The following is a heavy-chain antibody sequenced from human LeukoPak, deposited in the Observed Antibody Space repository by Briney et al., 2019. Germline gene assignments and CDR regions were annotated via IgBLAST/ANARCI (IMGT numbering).Heavy chain of an antibody. CDR2: IYHSGST. Sequence: PSGTLSLTCAVSGGSISSGGYYWSWIRQPPGKGLEWIGYIYHSGSTYYNPSLKSRVTISVDRSKNQFSLKLSSVTVADTAVYYCARTDLGSYYYYMDVWGKGTTVTVSS. D-gene: IGHD1-26*01. CDR1: GGSISSGGYY. V-gene: IGHV4-30-2*01. J-gene: IGHJ6*03. CDR3: ARTDLGSYYYYMDV.